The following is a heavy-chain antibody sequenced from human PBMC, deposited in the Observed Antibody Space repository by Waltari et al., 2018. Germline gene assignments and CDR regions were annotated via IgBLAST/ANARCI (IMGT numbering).Heavy chain of an antibody. CDR2: LSGSGATT. J-gene: IGHJ4*02. CDR1: GFRFGGLA. CDR3: AKAFRGYSGSYFDI. Sequence: QLLESGGGLVQPGGSLSLSCAASGFRFGGLAMHWVRQAPGKGLEWVSGLSGSGATTYYADSVRGRFTVSRDNSRNTVDLQMNSLRAEDTAVYYCAKAFRGYSGSYFDIWGRGTLVAVS. D-gene: IGHD5-12*01. V-gene: IGHV3-23*01.